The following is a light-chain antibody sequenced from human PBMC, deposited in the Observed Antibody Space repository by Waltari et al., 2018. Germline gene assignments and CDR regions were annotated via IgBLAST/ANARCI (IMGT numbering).Light chain of an antibody. Sequence: QSVLPQPPSASGTPGQRVTIPCSGSRSNAGRDNVNWYQPLPGTAPKLLIYNDIQRPSGVPDRFSGSKSGTSASLAISGLRSEDEGDYYCAAWDDRLRAYVFGTGTQVTVL. V-gene: IGLV1-47*01. J-gene: IGLJ1*01. CDR3: AAWDDRLRAYV. CDR1: RSNAGRDN. CDR2: NDI.